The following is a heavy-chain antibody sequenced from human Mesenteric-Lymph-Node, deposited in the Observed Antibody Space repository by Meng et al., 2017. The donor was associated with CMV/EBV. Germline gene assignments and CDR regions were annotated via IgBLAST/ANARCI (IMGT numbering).Heavy chain of an antibody. V-gene: IGHV4-31*02. D-gene: IGHD3-3*01. Sequence: WIRQHQGKGLEWIGYIYYSGSTYYNPSLKSRVTISVDTSKNQFSLKLSSVTAADTAVYYCARVTYYDFWSGYYMPVGPETNLYYFDYWGQGTLVTVSS. CDR2: IYYSGST. CDR3: ARVTYYDFWSGYYMPVGPETNLYYFDY. J-gene: IGHJ4*02.